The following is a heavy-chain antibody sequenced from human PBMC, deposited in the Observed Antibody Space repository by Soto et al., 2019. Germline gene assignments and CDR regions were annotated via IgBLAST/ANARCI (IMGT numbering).Heavy chain of an antibody. CDR2: IWHDGSNK. D-gene: IGHD3-16*01. Sequence: QVQLVESGGGVVQPGRSLRLSCAASGFTFSSYAMHWVRQAPGKGLEWVAVIWHDGSNKYYADSVKGRFTISRDKSKNTLYLQMNSLRPDDTAVYYCARGGRWLQGNDYWGQGSLVTVSS. CDR3: ARGGRWLQGNDY. CDR1: GFTFSSYA. V-gene: IGHV3-30*04. J-gene: IGHJ4*02.